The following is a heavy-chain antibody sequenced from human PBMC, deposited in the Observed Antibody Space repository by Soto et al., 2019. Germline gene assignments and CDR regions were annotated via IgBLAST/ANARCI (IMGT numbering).Heavy chain of an antibody. D-gene: IGHD2-2*01. V-gene: IGHV3-21*01. CDR2: ISNSGIYI. Sequence: PGGSLRLSCATSGFTFSNYYMNWVRQAPGKGLEWVSSISNSGIYIFYADSVKGRFTISRDNAKNSLSLQMNSLRAEDTAVYYCARDGVVPAALADWGQGTLVTVSS. CDR1: GFTFSNYY. CDR3: ARDGVVPAALAD. J-gene: IGHJ4*02.